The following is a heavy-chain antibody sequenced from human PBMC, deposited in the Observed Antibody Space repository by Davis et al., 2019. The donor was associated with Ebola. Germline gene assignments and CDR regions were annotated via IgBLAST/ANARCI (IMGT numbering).Heavy chain of an antibody. V-gene: IGHV3-11*01. CDR2: ISGGGRTI. CDR1: GFTFSDYY. D-gene: IGHD1-1*01. Sequence: GESLKISCAASGFTFSDYYMSWIRQAPGKGLEWVSYISGGGRTIYYADSVKGRFTISRDNAKNSLYLQMNSLRTEDTAVYYCTRGDGTTYNYWGQGTLVTVSS. J-gene: IGHJ4*02. CDR3: TRGDGTTYNY.